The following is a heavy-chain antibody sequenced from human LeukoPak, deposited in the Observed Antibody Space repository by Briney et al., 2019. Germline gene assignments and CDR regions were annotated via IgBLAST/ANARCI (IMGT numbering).Heavy chain of an antibody. CDR2: ISYDGSNK. J-gene: IGHJ4*02. CDR3: AKDELDYFDY. Sequence: GGSLRLSCEASGFTFSSYGMHWVRQAPGKGLEWVAVISYDGSNKYYADSVKGRFTISRDNSKNTLYLQMNSLRAEDTAVYYCAKDELDYFDYWGQGTLVTVSS. CDR1: GFTFSSYG. V-gene: IGHV3-30*18.